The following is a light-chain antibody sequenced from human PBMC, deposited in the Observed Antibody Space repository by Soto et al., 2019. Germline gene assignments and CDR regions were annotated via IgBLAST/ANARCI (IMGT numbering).Light chain of an antibody. CDR2: EGS. J-gene: IGLJ7*01. V-gene: IGLV2-23*01. CDR3: CSYAGSSTHAV. Sequence: QSALTQPASVSGSPGQSTTISCTGTSSDVGSYNLVSWYQQHPGKAPKLMIYEGSKRPSGVSNRFSGSKSGNTASLTISGLQAEDEADYYCCSYAGSSTHAVFGGGTQLTVL. CDR1: SSDVGSYNL.